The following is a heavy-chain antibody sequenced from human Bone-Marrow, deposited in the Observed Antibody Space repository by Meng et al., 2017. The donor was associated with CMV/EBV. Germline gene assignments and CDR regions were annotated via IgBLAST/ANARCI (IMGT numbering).Heavy chain of an antibody. V-gene: IGHV3-23*01. CDR2: ITDSGGDT. J-gene: IGHJ4*02. D-gene: IGHD2-15*01. CDR1: GFTFRNYA. CDR3: AKGSAASRPYYFDY. Sequence: SGFTFRNYAMSWDRQAPGKGLEWVSAITDSGGDTYHADSVKGRFTISRDNSKNTLSLQMNSLRVEDTAVYYCAKGSAASRPYYFDYWGQGTLVTVSS.